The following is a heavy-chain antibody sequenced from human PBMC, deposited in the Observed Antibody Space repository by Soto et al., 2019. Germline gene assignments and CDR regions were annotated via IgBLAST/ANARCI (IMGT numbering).Heavy chain of an antibody. CDR3: AKDTYCSGGSCYASNNWFDP. V-gene: IGHV3-30*18. CDR2: ISYDGSNK. CDR1: GFTFSSYG. D-gene: IGHD2-15*01. J-gene: IGHJ5*02. Sequence: GGSLRLSCAASGFTFSSYGMHWVRQAPGKGLEWVAVISYDGSNKYYADSVKGRFTISRDNSKNTLYLQMNSLRAEDMAVYYFAKDTYCSGGSCYASNNWFDPWGQGTLVTVSS.